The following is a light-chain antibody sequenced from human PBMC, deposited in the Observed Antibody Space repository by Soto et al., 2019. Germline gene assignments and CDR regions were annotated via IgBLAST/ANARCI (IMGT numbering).Light chain of an antibody. Sequence: IVLTQSPGTLSLSPGERATLSCRASQTISSNYLAWYQQKPGQAPRLLIYDASSRATGVPDRFSGSGSGTDFTLTISSLEPVDFAIYYCQQRQYWPPITFGQGTRLEIK. CDR1: QTISSNY. J-gene: IGKJ5*01. CDR2: DAS. CDR3: QQRQYWPPIT. V-gene: IGKV3D-20*02.